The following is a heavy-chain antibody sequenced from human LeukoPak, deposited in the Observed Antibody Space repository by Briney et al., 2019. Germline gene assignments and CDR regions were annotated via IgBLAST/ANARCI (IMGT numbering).Heavy chain of an antibody. CDR2: INPGDSDT. CDR1: GYSFTAYW. V-gene: IGHV5-51*01. Sequence: KAGGSLQISCKGSGYSFTAYWIGWVRQLPGKGLEWMGIINPGDSDTRYSPSFQGQVTISADKSFSTAYLQWSSLKASDTAMYYCARRYCSGGRCYFDFWGQGTQVTVSS. J-gene: IGHJ4*02. CDR3: ARRYCSGGRCYFDF. D-gene: IGHD2-15*01.